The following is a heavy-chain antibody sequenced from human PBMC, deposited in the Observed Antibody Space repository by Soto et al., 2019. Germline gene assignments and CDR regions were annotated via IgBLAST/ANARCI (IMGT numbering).Heavy chain of an antibody. V-gene: IGHV4-59*01. J-gene: IGHJ4*02. D-gene: IGHD2-8*01. CDR1: GGSISTYY. Sequence: QVQLQESGPGLVKPSETLSLTCTVSGGSISTYYWSWIRQPPGKGLERIGYMYYSGSTNYNPSLKSRVTISVDTSKNQFSLKLSSVTAADTAVYYCARDLGYCSNGVCYHGGYFDHWGQGTLVTVSS. CDR3: ARDLGYCSNGVCYHGGYFDH. CDR2: MYYSGST.